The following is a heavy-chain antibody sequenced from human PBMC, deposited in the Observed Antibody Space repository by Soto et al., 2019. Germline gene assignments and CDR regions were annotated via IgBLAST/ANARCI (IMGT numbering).Heavy chain of an antibody. CDR2: INHSGST. J-gene: IGHJ3*02. V-gene: IGHV4-34*01. CDR3: ARGRYCSSTSCPDAFDI. Sequence: QVQLQQWGAGLLKPSETLSLTCAVYGGSFSGYYWSWIRQPPGKGLEWIGEINHSGSTNYNPSLKSRVTISVDTSKNQFSLKLSSVTAADPAVYYCARGRYCSSTSCPDAFDIWGQGTMVTVSS. D-gene: IGHD2-2*01. CDR1: GGSFSGYY.